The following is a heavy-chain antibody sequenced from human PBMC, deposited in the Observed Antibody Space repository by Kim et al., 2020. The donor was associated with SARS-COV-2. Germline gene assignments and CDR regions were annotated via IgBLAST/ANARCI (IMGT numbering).Heavy chain of an antibody. CDR2: ILYDGSNK. V-gene: IGHV3-30*03. CDR3: VTQLIVGATDDY. D-gene: IGHD1-26*01. Sequence: GGSLRLSCVASGFIFSSYGMHWVRQAPGKGLEWVAVILYDGSNKYYTDSVKGRFTISRDNSKNTLYLQMNSLRAEDTAVYYCVTQLIVGATDDYWGQGTLVTVSS. J-gene: IGHJ4*02. CDR1: GFIFSSYG.